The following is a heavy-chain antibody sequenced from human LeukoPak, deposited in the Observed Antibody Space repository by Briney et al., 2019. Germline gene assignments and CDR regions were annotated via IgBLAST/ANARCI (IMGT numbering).Heavy chain of an antibody. CDR2: ISGSGYST. V-gene: IGHV3-23*01. D-gene: IGHD4-17*01. J-gene: IGHJ6*03. Sequence: GGSLRLSCAASGFTFSHYGMSWVRQAPGKGLEWVSAISGSGYSTYYADSVKGRFTISRDNSKNTLYLQMNSLRAEDTAVYYCAKYYGDDPDYYYYMDVWGKGTTVTISS. CDR1: GFTFSHYG. CDR3: AKYYGDDPDYYYYMDV.